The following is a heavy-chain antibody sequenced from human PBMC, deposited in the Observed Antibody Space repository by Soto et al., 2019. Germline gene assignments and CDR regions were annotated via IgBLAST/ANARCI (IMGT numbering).Heavy chain of an antibody. CDR2: IYYSGST. Sequence: PSETLSLTCTVSGGSISSSSYYWGWIRQPPGKGLEWIGSIYYSGSTYYNPSLKSRVTIPVDTSKNQFSLKLSSVTAADTAVYYCARILRYFDWLPNVYGMDVWGQGTTVTVSS. J-gene: IGHJ6*02. D-gene: IGHD3-9*01. V-gene: IGHV4-39*01. CDR3: ARILRYFDWLPNVYGMDV. CDR1: GGSISSSSYY.